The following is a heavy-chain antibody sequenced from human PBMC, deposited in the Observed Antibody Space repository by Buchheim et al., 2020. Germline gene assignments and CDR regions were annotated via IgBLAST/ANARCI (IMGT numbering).Heavy chain of an antibody. V-gene: IGHV4-31*03. J-gene: IGHJ5*02. CDR2: IYYSGST. D-gene: IGHD2-8*01. CDR1: GGSISSGGYY. CDR3: ARYYISYCTNGVCHNWFDP. Sequence: QVQLQESGPGLVKPSQTLSLTCTVSGGSISSGGYYWSWIRQHPGKGLEWIGYIYYSGSTYYNPSLKSRVTISVDKSKNQFSLKLSSVTAADTAVYYCARYYISYCTNGVCHNWFDPWGQGTL.